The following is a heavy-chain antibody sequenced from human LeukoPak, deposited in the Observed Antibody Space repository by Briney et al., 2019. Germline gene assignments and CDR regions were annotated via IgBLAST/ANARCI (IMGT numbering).Heavy chain of an antibody. Sequence: GASVKVSCKASGYTFTSYAMHWVRQAPGQRLEWMGWINAGNGNTKYSQKFRGRVTITRDTSASTAYMELSSLRSEDTAVYYCAGAVAGPYYYYGMDVWGQGTTVTVSS. CDR3: AGAVAGPYYYYGMDV. D-gene: IGHD6-19*01. CDR2: INAGNGNT. CDR1: GYTFTSYA. J-gene: IGHJ6*02. V-gene: IGHV1-3*01.